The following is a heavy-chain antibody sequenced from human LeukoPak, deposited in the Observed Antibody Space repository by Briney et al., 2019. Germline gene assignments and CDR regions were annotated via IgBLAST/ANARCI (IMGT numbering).Heavy chain of an antibody. Sequence: PSETLSLTCAVYGGSFSFYYWSWIRQSPGKGLEWIGEINDSGSSNYNPSMKSRVTISVDTSKNQFSLKLSSVTAADTAVYYCARRSGEAVTGIHWFDPWGQGTLLTVSS. CDR1: GGSFSFYY. D-gene: IGHD6-19*01. CDR3: ARRSGEAVTGIHWFDP. CDR2: INDSGSS. J-gene: IGHJ5*02. V-gene: IGHV4-34*01.